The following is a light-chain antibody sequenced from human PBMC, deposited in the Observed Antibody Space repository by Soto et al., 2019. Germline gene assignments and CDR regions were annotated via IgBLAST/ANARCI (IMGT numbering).Light chain of an antibody. CDR3: SSYARSSSLVV. Sequence: QSALTQPASVSGSPGQWITISCTGTSSDIGYYNYVSWYRQDPGKAPKLILYEVSNRPSGVSNRFSGSKSGNTASLTISGLQAEDEADYYRSSYARSSSLVVFGGGTKLTVL. J-gene: IGLJ3*02. CDR2: EVS. V-gene: IGLV2-14*01. CDR1: SSDIGYYNY.